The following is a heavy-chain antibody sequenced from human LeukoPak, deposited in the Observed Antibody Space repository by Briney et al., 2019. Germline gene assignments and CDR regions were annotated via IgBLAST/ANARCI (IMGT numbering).Heavy chain of an antibody. D-gene: IGHD3-10*01. CDR2: IVVGSGNT. V-gene: IGHV1-58*01. J-gene: IGHJ6*03. Sequence: GASVNVSCKASGFTFTSSAVQWVRQARGQRLEWIGWIVVGSGNTNYAQKFQERVTITRDMSTSTAYMELSSLRSEDTAVYYCAAAVRGYYMDVWGKGTTVTVSS. CDR1: GFTFTSSA. CDR3: AAAVRGYYMDV.